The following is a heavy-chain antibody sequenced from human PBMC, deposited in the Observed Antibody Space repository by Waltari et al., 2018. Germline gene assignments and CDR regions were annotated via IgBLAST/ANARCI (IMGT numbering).Heavy chain of an antibody. CDR3: ARDARGDGTIDY. V-gene: IGHV4-38-2*02. J-gene: IGHJ4*02. D-gene: IGHD3-16*01. Sequence: QVQLQESGPGLVKPSETLSLTCSVSGYSISSGYYWGWIRQPPGTGLEWIGSVHHSGTTYYNPSLKSRVTLSVDTSQNQFSLKLRSVTAADTALYYCARDARGDGTIDYWGQGTLVTVSS. CDR2: VHHSGTT. CDR1: GYSISSGYY.